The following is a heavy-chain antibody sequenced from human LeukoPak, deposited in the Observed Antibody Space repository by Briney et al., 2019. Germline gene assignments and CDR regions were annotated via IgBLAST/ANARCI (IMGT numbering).Heavy chain of an antibody. CDR2: ISGSNGYV. D-gene: IGHD3-22*01. Sequence: GGSLRLSCAASGFPFSAYSMNWVRQAPGKGLEWVSSISGSNGYVYYADSVKGRFTISRDNAKNSLYLHMNSLRAEDTAVYYCAKAYYDPSGYSYYFDYWGQGTQVTVSS. CDR1: GFPFSAYS. V-gene: IGHV3-21*01. J-gene: IGHJ4*02. CDR3: AKAYYDPSGYSYYFDY.